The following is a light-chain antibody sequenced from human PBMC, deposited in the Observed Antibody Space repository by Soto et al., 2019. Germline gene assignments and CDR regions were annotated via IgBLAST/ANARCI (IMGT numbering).Light chain of an antibody. V-gene: IGLV2-14*03. CDR2: EVT. Sequence: ALAQPASVSGSPGQSITISCTGTDSDIGSYNYVSWYQQPPGKAPKLIIYEVTNRPSGVSDRFSGSKSANTASLTISGLQADDEADYYCSSYTSGSMLFGGGTKLTVL. J-gene: IGLJ3*02. CDR1: DSDIGSYNY. CDR3: SSYTSGSML.